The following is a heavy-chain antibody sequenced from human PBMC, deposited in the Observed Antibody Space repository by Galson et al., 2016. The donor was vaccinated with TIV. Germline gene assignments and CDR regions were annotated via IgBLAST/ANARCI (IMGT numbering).Heavy chain of an antibody. Sequence: SVKVSCKASGYLFTAYNIYWVRQAPGQGLEWMGWINPDTGGTKSAQMFRGRVAMNRDTSISTAYLELSNLRSDDTAIYYCATDEADYFYHYWGQGTLVTVST. CDR1: GYLFTAYN. CDR3: ATDEADYFYHY. V-gene: IGHV1-2*02. CDR2: INPDTGGT. J-gene: IGHJ4*02. D-gene: IGHD2/OR15-2a*01.